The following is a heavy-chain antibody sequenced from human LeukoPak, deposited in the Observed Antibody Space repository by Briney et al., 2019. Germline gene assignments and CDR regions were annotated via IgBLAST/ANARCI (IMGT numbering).Heavy chain of an antibody. J-gene: IGHJ1*01. CDR3: AMGATSWSGYSFPKIFQH. Sequence: GGSLRLSCAASGFTFSNYAVNWIRQAPGKGLRWVSVISGSGSSIYYTDSVKGRFTISRDNSKNTLYLQMNSLRAEDTAVYYCAMGATSWSGYSFPKIFQHWGRGTLVTVSS. D-gene: IGHD3-3*01. CDR2: ISGSGSSI. V-gene: IGHV3-23*01. CDR1: GFTFSNYA.